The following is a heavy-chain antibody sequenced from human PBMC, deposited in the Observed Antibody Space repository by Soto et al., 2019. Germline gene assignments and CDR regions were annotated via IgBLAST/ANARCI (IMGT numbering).Heavy chain of an antibody. Sequence: SETLSLTCTVSGGPISSYYWSWIRQPPGKGLEWIGYIYYSGSTKYNPSLKSRVTISVDTSKNQFSLKLSSVTAADTAVYYCARGYATQGDHAYFDYWGQGTLVTVSS. CDR3: ARGYATQGDHAYFDY. J-gene: IGHJ4*02. D-gene: IGHD3-16*01. V-gene: IGHV4-59*01. CDR1: GGPISSYY. CDR2: IYYSGST.